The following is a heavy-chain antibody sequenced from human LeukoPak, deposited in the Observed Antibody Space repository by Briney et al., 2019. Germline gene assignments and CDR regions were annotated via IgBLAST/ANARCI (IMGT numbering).Heavy chain of an antibody. J-gene: IGHJ4*02. CDR1: GFTFSSYG. CDR3: AKDGGGYDTSGYYYGDY. V-gene: IGHV3-23*01. CDR2: ISGSGGST. D-gene: IGHD3-22*01. Sequence: GGSLRLSCAASGFTFSSYGMSWVRQAPGKGLEWVSAISGSGGSTYYADSVKGRFTISRDNSKNTLYLQMNSLRAEDTAVYYCAKDGGGYDTSGYYYGDYWGQGTLVTVSS.